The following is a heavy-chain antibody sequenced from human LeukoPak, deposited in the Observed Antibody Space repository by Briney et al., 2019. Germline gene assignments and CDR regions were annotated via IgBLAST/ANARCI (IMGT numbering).Heavy chain of an antibody. J-gene: IGHJ4*02. CDR1: GFTFSSYW. CDR2: INADGSIT. Sequence: GGSLRLSCAASGFTFSSYWMHWVRQAPGKGLVWVSRINADGSITSHADSVKDRFTISRDNAKSTLYLQMNSLRAEDTAVYHCVRGSGGTPEFWGQGTRVTVSS. V-gene: IGHV3-74*01. D-gene: IGHD1-1*01. CDR3: VRGSGGTPEF.